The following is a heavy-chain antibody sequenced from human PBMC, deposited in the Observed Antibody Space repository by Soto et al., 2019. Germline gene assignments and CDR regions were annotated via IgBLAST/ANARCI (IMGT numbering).Heavy chain of an antibody. V-gene: IGHV3-30*03. D-gene: IGHD6-13*01. Sequence: QVQLVESGGGVVQPGRSLRLSCAASGFTFSNYGMHWVRQAPGKGLEWLAVISNDGSNENYADSVKGRFTISRDNSKNTVYLQTNSLRAEDRAVYYCARYSSTTNYYYGMDVWGQGTTVTVSS. J-gene: IGHJ6*02. CDR2: ISNDGSNE. CDR1: GFTFSNYG. CDR3: ARYSSTTNYYYGMDV.